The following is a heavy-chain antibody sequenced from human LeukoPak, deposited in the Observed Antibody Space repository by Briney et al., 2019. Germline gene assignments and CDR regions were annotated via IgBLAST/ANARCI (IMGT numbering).Heavy chain of an antibody. D-gene: IGHD6-19*01. J-gene: IGHJ4*02. CDR3: VRDVGSSGWYDY. V-gene: IGHV4-59*10. CDR2: IYASGST. CDR1: GGSFSGYY. Sequence: SETLSLTCAVYGGSFSGYYWSWIRQPPGKGLEWIGRIYASGSTNYNPSLKSRVTISVDTSKNQFSLQLSSVTAADTAVYYCVRDVGSSGWYDYWGQGTLVTVSS.